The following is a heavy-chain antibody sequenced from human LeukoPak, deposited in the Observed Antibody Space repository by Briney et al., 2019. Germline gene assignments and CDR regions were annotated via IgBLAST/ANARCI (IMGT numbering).Heavy chain of an antibody. J-gene: IGHJ4*02. CDR2: IRYDGSNK. V-gene: IGHV3-30*02. CDR1: GFAFSSYG. Sequence: GGSLRLSYAASGFAFSSYGMHWVRQAPGKGLEWVAFIRYDGSNKYYADSVKGRFTISRDNSKNTLYLQMNSLRAEDTAVYYCAKGGCSGGSCYLSLYFDYWGQGTLVTVSS. CDR3: AKGGCSGGSCYLSLYFDY. D-gene: IGHD2-15*01.